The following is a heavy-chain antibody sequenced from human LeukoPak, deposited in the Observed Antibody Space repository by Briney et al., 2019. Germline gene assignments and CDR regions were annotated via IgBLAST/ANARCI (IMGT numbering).Heavy chain of an antibody. V-gene: IGHV5-51*01. CDR3: ARHLSGWAATTLTYYFDY. Sequence: GESLKISCKGSGYSFTSYWIGWVRQMPGKGLEWMGIIYPGDSDTRYSPSFQGQVTISADKSISTAYLQWSSLKASDTAMYYCARHLSGWAATTLTYYFDYWGQGTLVTVYS. D-gene: IGHD5-12*01. CDR2: IYPGDSDT. CDR1: GYSFTSYW. J-gene: IGHJ4*02.